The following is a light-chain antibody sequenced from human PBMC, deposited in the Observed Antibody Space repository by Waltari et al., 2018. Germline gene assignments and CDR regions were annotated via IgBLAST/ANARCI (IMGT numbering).Light chain of an antibody. CDR2: GAS. Sequence: EIVLTQSPGTLSLSPGGRATLSCRASPSVTRNYLAWYQQKPGQAPRPIMFGASTRATGIPDRFSGSGSGTDFTLTISRLEPEDFAVYYCQKYGTSPRTFGQGTKVEIK. CDR1: PSVTRNY. J-gene: IGKJ1*01. CDR3: QKYGTSPRT. V-gene: IGKV3-20*01.